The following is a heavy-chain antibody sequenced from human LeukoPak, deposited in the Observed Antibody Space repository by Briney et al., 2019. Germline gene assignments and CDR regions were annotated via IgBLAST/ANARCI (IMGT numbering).Heavy chain of an antibody. CDR2: FYHGGST. Sequence: SETLSLTCTVSGYSISTGYYWDWIRQPPGKGLEWIGTFYHGGSTYYNPSLKSRVTISVDTSKNQFSLNLTSVTAADTAVYYCASRIVVVVAATREVADYWGQGTLVTVSS. D-gene: IGHD2-15*01. CDR3: ASRIVVVVAATREVADY. V-gene: IGHV4-38-2*02. J-gene: IGHJ4*02. CDR1: GYSISTGYY.